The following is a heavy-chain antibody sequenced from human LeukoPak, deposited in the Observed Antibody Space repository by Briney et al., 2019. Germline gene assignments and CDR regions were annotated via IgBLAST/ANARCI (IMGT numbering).Heavy chain of an antibody. CDR2: INPDGGST. CDR1: GYIFAGYY. CDR3: VRPPSGKDKRHDVLDV. J-gene: IGHJ3*01. Sequence: GDSVKVSCKASGYIFAGYYMQWVRQAPGQGLERMGIINPDGGSTSYARKFQGRVTMTRETSTSTVYMELSSLRSEDTAVYYCVRPPSGKDKRHDVLDVWGQGTVVTVSS. D-gene: IGHD1-26*01. V-gene: IGHV1-46*01.